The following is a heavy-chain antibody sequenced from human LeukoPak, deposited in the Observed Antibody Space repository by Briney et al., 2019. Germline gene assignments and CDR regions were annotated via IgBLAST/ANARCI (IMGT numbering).Heavy chain of an antibody. CDR2: ISGSGGIT. Sequence: GGSLRPSCAASGFTFSSYAMSWVRQAPGKGLEWVSDISGSGGITYYADSVKGRFTISRDNAKNSLYLQMNSLRAEDTALYYCVRNNAMDVWGQGTTVIVSS. CDR3: VRNNAMDV. CDR1: GFTFSSYA. D-gene: IGHD2-8*01. V-gene: IGHV3-23*01. J-gene: IGHJ6*02.